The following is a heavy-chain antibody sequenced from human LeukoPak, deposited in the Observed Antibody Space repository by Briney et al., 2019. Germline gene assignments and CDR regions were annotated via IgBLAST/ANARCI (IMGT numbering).Heavy chain of an antibody. V-gene: IGHV3-7*01. CDR1: GFTFSSHW. CDR2: IKQDGSQI. Sequence: GGSLRLSCAASGFTFSSHWMHWVRQAPGKGLEWVANIKQDGSQIYYVDSVKGRFTISRDNAKNSLYLQMNSLRAEDTAVYYCARDVYRVYYYYYYMDVWGKGTTVTVSS. J-gene: IGHJ6*03. CDR3: ARDVYRVYYYYYYMDV. D-gene: IGHD5-12*01.